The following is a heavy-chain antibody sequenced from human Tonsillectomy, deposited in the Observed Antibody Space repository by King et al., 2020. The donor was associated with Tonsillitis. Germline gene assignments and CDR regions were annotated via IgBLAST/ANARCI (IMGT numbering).Heavy chain of an antibody. D-gene: IGHD4-17*01. Sequence: QLQESGPGLVKPSETLSLTCTVSGGSISSSSYYWGWIRQPPGKGLEWIGSIYYRGSTYYNPSLQSRGTISVDTSKNQFSLKLSSVTAADTAVYYCARQWGTTVTKGDAFDIWGQGTMVTVSS. CDR1: GGSISSSSYY. CDR2: IYYRGST. CDR3: ARQWGTTVTKGDAFDI. J-gene: IGHJ3*02. V-gene: IGHV4-39*01.